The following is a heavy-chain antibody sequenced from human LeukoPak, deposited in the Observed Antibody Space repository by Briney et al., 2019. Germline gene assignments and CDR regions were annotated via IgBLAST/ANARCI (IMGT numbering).Heavy chain of an antibody. CDR1: GYTFTSYG. CDR3: ARDRTYYYGSGSYNWFDP. CDR2: INAYNGNT. J-gene: IGHJ5*02. V-gene: IGHV1-18*01. Sequence: ASLKVSCKASGYTFTSYGISWVRQAPGQGLEWMGWINAYNGNTNYAQKFQGRVTMTRDTSISTAYMELSRLRSDDTAVYYCARDRTYYYGSGSYNWFDPWGQGTLVTVSS. D-gene: IGHD3-10*01.